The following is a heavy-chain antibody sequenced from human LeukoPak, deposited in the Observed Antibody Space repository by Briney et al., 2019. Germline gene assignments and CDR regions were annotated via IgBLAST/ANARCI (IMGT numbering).Heavy chain of an antibody. CDR3: VRDVWGDRDGFFEY. V-gene: IGHV3-74*01. J-gene: IGHJ4*02. Sequence: PGGSLRLSCAASGFTFSSYWMHWVRQAPGKGLLWVSRINIDGRSTSYAPSVTGRFTMSRDNAKNTVYLQMNSLSAEDTAVYYCVRDVWGDRDGFFEYWGQGTLVTVSS. CDR2: INIDGRST. CDR1: GFTFSSYW. D-gene: IGHD2-21*01.